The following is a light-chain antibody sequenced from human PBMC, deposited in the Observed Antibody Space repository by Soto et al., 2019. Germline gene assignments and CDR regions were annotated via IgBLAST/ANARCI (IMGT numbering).Light chain of an antibody. V-gene: IGKV1-39*01. Sequence: DIQMTQSPSSLSASVGDRVTITCRASQSIINYLNWYQRKPGKAPKLLIYAASSLQSGVPSRFSGRGSGTDFTLTISSLQPEDCATFYCQQSYSAPLTFGGGTRVEIK. J-gene: IGKJ4*01. CDR1: QSIINY. CDR2: AAS. CDR3: QQSYSAPLT.